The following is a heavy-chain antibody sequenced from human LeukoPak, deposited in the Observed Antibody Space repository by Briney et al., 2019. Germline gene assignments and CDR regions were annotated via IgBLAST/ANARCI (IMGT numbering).Heavy chain of an antibody. CDR1: GGTFSSYA. Sequence: SVKVSCKASGGTFSSYAISWVRQAPGQGLAWMGRIIPIFGTANYAQKFQGRVTITTDESTSTAYMELSSLRSEDTAVYYCAREGYSYGNYFDYWGQGTLVTVSS. CDR2: IIPIFGTA. D-gene: IGHD5-18*01. CDR3: AREGYSYGNYFDY. J-gene: IGHJ4*02. V-gene: IGHV1-69*05.